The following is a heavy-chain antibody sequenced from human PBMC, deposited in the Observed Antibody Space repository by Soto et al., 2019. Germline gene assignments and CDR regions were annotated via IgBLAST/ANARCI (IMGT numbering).Heavy chain of an antibody. J-gene: IGHJ5*01. V-gene: IGHV3-53*01. Sequence: PGGSLRLSCEASGLSFSRNYITWVRQAPGKGLEWVSDIYSDAGTYYSDSVKGRFTISRDNSKNSLFFQMNSLRAEDTAVYYCARKKVVDSGTRFGGGFDPWGQGTLVTVSS. CDR1: GLSFSRNY. D-gene: IGHD3-10*01. CDR3: ARKKVVDSGTRFGGGFDP. CDR2: IYSDAGT.